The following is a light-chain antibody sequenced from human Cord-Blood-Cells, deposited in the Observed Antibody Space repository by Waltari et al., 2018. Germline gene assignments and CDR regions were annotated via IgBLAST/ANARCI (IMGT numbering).Light chain of an antibody. CDR1: KLGDNY. Sequence: SYVLTQPPSVSASQGQTASITCPGAKLGDNYAGWYQQKPGPSPVLVIYQDSKRPSGIPERFSGSNSGNTATLTISGTQAMDEADYYCQAWDSSTVVFGGGTKLTVL. J-gene: IGLJ2*01. CDR2: QDS. V-gene: IGLV3-1*01. CDR3: QAWDSSTVV.